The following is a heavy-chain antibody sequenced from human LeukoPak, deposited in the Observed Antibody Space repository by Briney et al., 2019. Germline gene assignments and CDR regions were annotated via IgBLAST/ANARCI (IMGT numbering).Heavy chain of an antibody. CDR1: GGSFSGYY. J-gene: IGHJ3*01. Sequence: SETLSLTCAVYGGSFSGYYWSWIRQPPGKGLEWLGEINHSGSTNYNPSLKSRVTISVDTSKNQFSLKLSSVTAADTAVYYCARASGVYYDSSGYYSPNWFDPWGQGTMVTVSS. CDR2: INHSGST. CDR3: ARASGVYYDSSGYYSPNWFDP. V-gene: IGHV4-34*01. D-gene: IGHD3-22*01.